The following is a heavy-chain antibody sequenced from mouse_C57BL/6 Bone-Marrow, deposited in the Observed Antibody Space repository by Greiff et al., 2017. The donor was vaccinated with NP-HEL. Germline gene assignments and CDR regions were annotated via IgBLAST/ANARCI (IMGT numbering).Heavy chain of an antibody. CDR3: ARQAYYSKGTFAY. CDR1: GYTFTSYT. D-gene: IGHD2-5*01. CDR2: INPSSGYT. V-gene: IGHV1-4*01. Sequence: QVQLKESGAELARPGASVKMSCKASGYTFTSYTMHWVKQRPGQGLEWIGYINPSSGYTKYNQKFKDKATLTADKSSSTAYMQLSSLTSEDSAVYYCARQAYYSKGTFAYWGQGTRVTVSA. J-gene: IGHJ3*01.